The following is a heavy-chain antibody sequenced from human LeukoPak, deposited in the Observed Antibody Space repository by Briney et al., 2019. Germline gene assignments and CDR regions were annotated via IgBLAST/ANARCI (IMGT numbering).Heavy chain of an antibody. CDR3: ARDLGSGSYYRFDY. CDR2: INAGNGNT. V-gene: IGHV1-3*01. CDR1: GYTFTSYA. Sequence: GASVKVSCKASGYTFTSYAMHWVRQAPGQRLEGMGWINAGNGNTKYSQKFQGRVTITRDTSASTAYMELSSLRSEDTAVYYCARDLGSGSYYRFDYWGQGTLVTVSS. D-gene: IGHD3-10*01. J-gene: IGHJ4*02.